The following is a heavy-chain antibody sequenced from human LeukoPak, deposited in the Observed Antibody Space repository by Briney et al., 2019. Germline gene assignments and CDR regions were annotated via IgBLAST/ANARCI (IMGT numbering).Heavy chain of an antibody. D-gene: IGHD3-3*01. J-gene: IGHJ5*02. CDR2: INHSGST. CDR3: ARSGYYSLLWFDP. Sequence: SETLSLTCAVYGGSFSGYYWSWIRQPPGKGLEWIGEINHSGSTYYNPSLKSRVTISVDRSKNQFSLKLSSVTAADTAVYYCARSGYYSLLWFDPWGQGTLVTVSS. V-gene: IGHV4-34*01. CDR1: GGSFSGYY.